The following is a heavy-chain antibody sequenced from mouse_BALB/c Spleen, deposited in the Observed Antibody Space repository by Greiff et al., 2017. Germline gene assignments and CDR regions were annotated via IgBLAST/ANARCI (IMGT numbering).Heavy chain of an antibody. D-gene: IGHD2-1*01. V-gene: IGHV5-6-4*01. CDR3: AREGYYGNPYYFDY. CDR2: ISNGGST. J-gene: IGHJ2*01. CDR1: GFTFSSYT. Sequence: EVKLVESGGGLVKPGGSLKLSCAASGFTFSSYTMSWVRQTPEKRLEWVATISNGGSTYYPDSVKGRFTISRDNAKNTLYLQMSSLKSEDTAMYYCAREGYYGNPYYFDYWGQGTTLTVSS.